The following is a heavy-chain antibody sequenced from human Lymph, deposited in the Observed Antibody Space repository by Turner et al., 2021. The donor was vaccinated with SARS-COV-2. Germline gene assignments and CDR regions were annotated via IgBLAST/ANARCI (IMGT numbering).Heavy chain of an antibody. D-gene: IGHD5-18*01. Sequence: QVLLQESGPGRVNPSETLSLTCTVYGRFSTSSSYYWGWIRQPPGKGLEWIGNIYSSGRTYYNPSLKSRVTISVDTSKNQFSLKLISVTAADTAVYYCAKQGWLRGYFDYWSQGTLVTVSS. CDR3: AKQGWLRGYFDY. V-gene: IGHV4-39*01. CDR2: IYSSGRT. CDR1: GRFSTSSSYY. J-gene: IGHJ4*02.